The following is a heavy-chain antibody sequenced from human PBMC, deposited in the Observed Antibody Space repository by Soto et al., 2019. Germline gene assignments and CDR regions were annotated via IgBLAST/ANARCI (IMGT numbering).Heavy chain of an antibody. J-gene: IGHJ4*02. CDR1: GYTFPTST. D-gene: IGHD4-17*01. Sequence: QLQLVQSGAEAKKPGASVKVSCKASGYTFPTSTISWVRQAPGQGLEWMGWIKAYSGNTNYAQKLQGRVTMTTDTSTNTAYMELRSLTTDDTAIYYCATADYADDDYWGQGTLVTVSS. CDR2: IKAYSGNT. CDR3: ATADYADDDY. V-gene: IGHV1-18*01.